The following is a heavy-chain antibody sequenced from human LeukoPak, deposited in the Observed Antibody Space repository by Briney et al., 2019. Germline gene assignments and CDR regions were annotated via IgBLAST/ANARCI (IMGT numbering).Heavy chain of an antibody. Sequence: SGPALVKPTQTLTLTCTFSGFSLSTSGMCVSWIRQPPGKALEWLARIDWDDDKYYSTSLKTRLTISKDTSKNQVVLTMTNVDPVDTATYYCARIRVATNSFDYWGQGILVTVSS. CDR2: IDWDDDK. CDR3: ARIRVATNSFDY. J-gene: IGHJ4*02. CDR1: GFSLSTSGMC. D-gene: IGHD5-12*01. V-gene: IGHV2-70*11.